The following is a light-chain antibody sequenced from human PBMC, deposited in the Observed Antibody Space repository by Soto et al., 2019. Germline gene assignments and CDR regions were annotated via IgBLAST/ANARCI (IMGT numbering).Light chain of an antibody. Sequence: QLVLTQPASVSGSPGQSITISCTGTSRDVGGYNYVSWYHQHPGKAPKLMIYEVSNRPSGVSNRFSGSKSGKTASLTISGLQAEDEGDYYCSSYTGSSTLLFGGGTQLTVL. V-gene: IGLV2-14*01. CDR2: EVS. J-gene: IGLJ2*01. CDR3: SSYTGSSTLL. CDR1: SRDVGGYNY.